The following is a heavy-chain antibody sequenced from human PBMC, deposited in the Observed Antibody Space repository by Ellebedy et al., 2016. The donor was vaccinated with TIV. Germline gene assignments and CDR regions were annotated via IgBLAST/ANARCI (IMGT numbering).Heavy chain of an antibody. CDR2: IYTSGST. D-gene: IGHD2-2*02. Sequence: SETLSLTXTASGGSISSYYWSWIRQPAGKGLEWIGRIYTSGSTNYNTSLRSRVTMSVDTSKNQFSLKLSSVTAADTAVYYCARDIRVVPAAIPGGYTAPDYWGQGTLVTVSS. J-gene: IGHJ4*02. CDR1: GGSISSYY. V-gene: IGHV4-4*07. CDR3: ARDIRVVPAAIPGGYTAPDY.